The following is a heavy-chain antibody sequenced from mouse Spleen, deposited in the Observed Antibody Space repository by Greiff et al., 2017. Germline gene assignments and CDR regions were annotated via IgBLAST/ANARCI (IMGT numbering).Heavy chain of an antibody. Sequence: VHLVESGPGLVQPSQSLSITCTVSGFSLTSYGVHWVRQSPGKGLEWLGVIWSGGSTDYNAAFISRLSISKDNSKSQVFFKMNSLQADDTAIYYCAREEGYFDVWGAGTSVTVSS. CDR1: GFSLTSYG. J-gene: IGHJ1*01. CDR2: IWSGGST. V-gene: IGHV2-2*01. CDR3: AREEGYFDV.